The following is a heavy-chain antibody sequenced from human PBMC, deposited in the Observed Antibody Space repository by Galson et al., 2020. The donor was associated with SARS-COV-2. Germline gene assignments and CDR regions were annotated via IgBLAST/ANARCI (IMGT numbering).Heavy chain of an antibody. CDR2: ISRSGSTI. CDR1: GFTFSDYY. J-gene: IGHJ4*02. D-gene: IGHD6-13*01. Sequence: GGSLRLSCAASGFTFSDYYMSWIRQAPGKGLEWVSYISRSGSTIYYADSVKGRFTISRDNAKNSLYLQMNSLRAEDTAVYYCASDRGGYIAAATFDYWGQGTLVTVSS. V-gene: IGHV3-11*01. CDR3: ASDRGGYIAAATFDY.